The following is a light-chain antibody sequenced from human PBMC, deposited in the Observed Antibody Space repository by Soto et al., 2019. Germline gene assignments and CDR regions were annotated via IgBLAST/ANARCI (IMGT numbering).Light chain of an antibody. CDR3: SSYTTTTAWV. V-gene: IGLV2-14*01. CDR1: SSDVGAYKY. J-gene: IGLJ3*02. Sequence: QSVLTQPASVSGSPGQSITISCTGSSSDVGAYKYVSWFQQHPGKAPKLIIYEVNNRPSGVSDRFSGSKSGNTASLTISGLQAEDEADYHCSSYTTTTAWVFGGGTKVTVL. CDR2: EVN.